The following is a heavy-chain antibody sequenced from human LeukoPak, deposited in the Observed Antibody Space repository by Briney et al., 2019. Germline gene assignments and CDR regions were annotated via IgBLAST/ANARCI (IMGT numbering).Heavy chain of an antibody. V-gene: IGHV3-48*04. CDR2: ISSSSSTI. J-gene: IGHJ4*02. Sequence: PGGSLRLSCAASGFTFSSYSMNWVRQAPGKGLEWVSYISSSSSTIYYADSVKGRFTISRDNAKNSLYLQMNSLRAEDTAVYYCARAAVALDYWGQGTLVTVSS. CDR1: GFTFSSYS. CDR3: ARAAVALDY. D-gene: IGHD6-19*01.